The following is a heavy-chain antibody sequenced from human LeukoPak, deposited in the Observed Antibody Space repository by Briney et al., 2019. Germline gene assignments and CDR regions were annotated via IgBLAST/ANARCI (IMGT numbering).Heavy chain of an antibody. J-gene: IGHJ3*01. CDR2: ISSDNTI. V-gene: IGHV3-69-1*01. CDR3: ARDYAYAFDF. CDR1: GFXFSDHY. Sequence: PGGSLRLSCAASGFXFSDHYISWIRLAPGKGLEWVSYISSDNTISYADSVKGRFTISIDNAENSLYLQMNSLRDEDTAVYYCARDYAYAFDFWGQGTLVTVSS. D-gene: IGHD3-16*01.